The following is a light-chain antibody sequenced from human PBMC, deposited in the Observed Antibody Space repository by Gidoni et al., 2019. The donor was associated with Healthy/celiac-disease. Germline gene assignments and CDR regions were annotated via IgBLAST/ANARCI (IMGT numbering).Light chain of an antibody. CDR2: WAS. J-gene: IGKJ1*01. Sequence: TQSPDSLAVSLGERATINCKSSQSVLYSSNNKNYLAWYQQKPGQPPKLLIDWASTRESGVPDRFSGSGSGTDFTLTISSLQAEDVAVYYCQQYYSTPWTFGQGTKVEIK. V-gene: IGKV4-1*01. CDR3: QQYYSTPWT. CDR1: QSVLYSSNNKNY.